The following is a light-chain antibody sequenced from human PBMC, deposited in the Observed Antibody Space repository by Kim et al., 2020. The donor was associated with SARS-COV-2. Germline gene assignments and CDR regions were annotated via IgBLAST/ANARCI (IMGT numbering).Light chain of an antibody. J-gene: IGKJ1*01. V-gene: IGKV1-27*01. Sequence: ASVGDRVTITGRADHGISNFFAWDQQRPGKAPKLLIYATSALHSGVPSRFSGSKAGTHFTLTIDSLQPEDFATYYCQNYNGAPWTFDQGTKVDIK. CDR2: ATS. CDR1: HGISNF. CDR3: QNYNGAPWT.